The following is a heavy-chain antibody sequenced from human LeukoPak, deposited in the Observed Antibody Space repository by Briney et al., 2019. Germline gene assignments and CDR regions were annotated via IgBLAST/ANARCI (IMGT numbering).Heavy chain of an antibody. CDR2: IIPIFGTA. CDR3: VSTFVPYYYGSGSYYYFDH. V-gene: IGHV1-69*13. Sequence: SEKVSCKASVGTFISYAISWVRQAPGQRREWLGGIIPIFGTANYAQKFQGRETITPDESTSTAYMELSSLRAEDTAVYSCVSTFVPYYYGSGSYYYFDHWGQGTLVTVSS. J-gene: IGHJ4*02. CDR1: VGTFISYA. D-gene: IGHD3-10*01.